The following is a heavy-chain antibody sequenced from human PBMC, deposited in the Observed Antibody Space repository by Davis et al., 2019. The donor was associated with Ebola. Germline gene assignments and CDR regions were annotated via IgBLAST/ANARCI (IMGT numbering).Heavy chain of an antibody. CDR3: ASLRRTITGMDDGFDI. CDR1: GYSFPDSW. D-gene: IGHD2-8*02. CDR2: IFPRDSDT. V-gene: IGHV5-51*01. Sequence: GESLKISCKGSGYSFPDSWIGWVRQVPGKGLEWMGIIFPRDSDTRYSPSFEGQVTISVDKSTSTTYLHWGSLKASDTAMYYCASLRRTITGMDDGFDIWGQGTMITVSS. J-gene: IGHJ3*02.